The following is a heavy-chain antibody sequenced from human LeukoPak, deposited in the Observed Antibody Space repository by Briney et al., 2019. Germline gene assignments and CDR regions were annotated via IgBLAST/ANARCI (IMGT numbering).Heavy chain of an antibody. CDR2: ISYDGSNK. Sequence: GGSLRLSCAASGFTFSSYAMHWVRQAPGKGLEWVAVISYDGSNKYYADSVKGRFTISRDNSKNTLHLQMNSLRAEDTAVYYCARERGRYSSSSPVDYWGQGTLVTVSS. CDR1: GFTFSSYA. V-gene: IGHV3-30-3*01. D-gene: IGHD6-6*01. CDR3: ARERGRYSSSSPVDY. J-gene: IGHJ4*02.